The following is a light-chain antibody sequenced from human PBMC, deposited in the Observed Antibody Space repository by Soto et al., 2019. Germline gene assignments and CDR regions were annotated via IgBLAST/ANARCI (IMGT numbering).Light chain of an antibody. V-gene: IGKV3-20*01. J-gene: IGKJ1*01. CDR1: ESIHSAY. CDR2: STS. Sequence: ENVLTQSPGTLSLSPGERATLSCRASESIHSAYLAWYQQKPGQAPRLLIYSTSSRATGIPDRFSGSRSGTAFTFTISRLEPEDFALYCCQQYGSSLLTFGQGTKLAIK. CDR3: QQYGSSLLT.